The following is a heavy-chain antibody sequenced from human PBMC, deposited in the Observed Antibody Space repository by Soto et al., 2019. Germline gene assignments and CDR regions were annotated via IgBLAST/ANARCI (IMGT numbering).Heavy chain of an antibody. Sequence: PSETLSLTCAVSGGSISSGGYSWSWIRQPPGKGLEWIGYIYHSGSTYYNPSLKSRVTISVDRSKNQFSLKLSSVTAADTAVYYSAAWGVMSRSWWGPGTLVTVYS. V-gene: IGHV4-30-2*01. CDR1: GGSISSGGYS. J-gene: IGHJ4*02. CDR3: AAWGVMSRSW. D-gene: IGHD3-16*01. CDR2: IYHSGST.